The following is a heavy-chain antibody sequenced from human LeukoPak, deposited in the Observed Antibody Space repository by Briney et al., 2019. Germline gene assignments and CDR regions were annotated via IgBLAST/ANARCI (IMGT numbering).Heavy chain of an antibody. J-gene: IGHJ4*02. CDR3: ARLFSHGCGDY. V-gene: IGHV5-51*01. CDR1: GCPFTSYW. D-gene: IGHD1-26*01. CDR2: TYPGDSDT. Sequence: GGSLKISCQCSGCPFTSYWIGWVRQLPGKGLEWMGITYPGDSDTRYSPSFQGQVTISADKSLTTAYLQWSSRKASDTAMYYCARLFSHGCGDYRGQGTLVTVSS.